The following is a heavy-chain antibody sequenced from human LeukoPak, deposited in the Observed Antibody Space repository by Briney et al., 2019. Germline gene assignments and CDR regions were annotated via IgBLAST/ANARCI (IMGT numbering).Heavy chain of an antibody. J-gene: IGHJ5*02. CDR1: GGSISSSSYY. V-gene: IGHV4-39*07. CDR2: IYYSGST. Sequence: PSETLSLTCTVSGGSISSSSYYWGWIRQPPGKGLEWIGSIYYSGSTYYNPSLKSRVTISVDTSKNQFSLKLSSVTAADTAVYYCARDPSVHSTVTTGTWFDPWGQGTLVTVSS. D-gene: IGHD4-17*01. CDR3: ARDPSVHSTVTTGTWFDP.